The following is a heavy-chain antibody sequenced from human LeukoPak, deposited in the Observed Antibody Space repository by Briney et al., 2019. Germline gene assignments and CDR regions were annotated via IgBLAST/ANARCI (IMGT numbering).Heavy chain of an antibody. CDR2: ISGSGGST. V-gene: IGHV3-23*01. J-gene: IGHJ4*02. CDR1: GFTFSSYA. D-gene: IGHD3-3*01. Sequence: GGSLRLSCAASGFTFSSYAMSWVRQAPGKGLEWVSAISGSGGSTYYADSVKGRFTISRDNSKNTLYLQMNSLRAEDTAVYYCAKPYDFWSGYDPNFDCWGQGTLVTVSS. CDR3: AKPYDFWSGYDPNFDC.